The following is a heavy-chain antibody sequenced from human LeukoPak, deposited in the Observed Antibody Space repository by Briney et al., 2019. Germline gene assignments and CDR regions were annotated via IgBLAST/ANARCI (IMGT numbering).Heavy chain of an antibody. CDR3: ARSVRGVIIGLKFDY. D-gene: IGHD3-10*01. J-gene: IGHJ4*02. CDR2: INHSGST. Sequence: SETLSLTCAVYGGSFSGYYWSWIRQPPGKGLEWIGEINHSGSTNYNPSLKSRVTISVDTSKNQFSLKLSSVTAADTAVYYCARSVRGVIIGLKFDYWDQGTLVTVSS. CDR1: GGSFSGYY. V-gene: IGHV4-34*01.